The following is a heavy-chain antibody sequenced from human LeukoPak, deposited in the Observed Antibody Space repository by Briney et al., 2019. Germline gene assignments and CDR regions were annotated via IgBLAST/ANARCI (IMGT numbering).Heavy chain of an antibody. CDR3: ARVGRDYGDYYFDY. D-gene: IGHD4-17*01. Sequence: SQTLSLTCTVSGGSISSGGYYWSWIRQHPGKGLEWIGYIYYSGSTYYNPSLKSRVTISVDTSKNQFSLKLSSVTAADTAVYYCARVGRDYGDYYFDYWGQGTLVTVSS. V-gene: IGHV4-31*03. J-gene: IGHJ4*02. CDR1: GGSISSGGYY. CDR2: IYYSGST.